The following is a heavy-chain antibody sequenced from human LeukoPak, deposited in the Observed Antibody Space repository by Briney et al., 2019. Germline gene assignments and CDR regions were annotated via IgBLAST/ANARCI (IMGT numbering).Heavy chain of an antibody. V-gene: IGHV4-59*01. CDR3: ARDRGTAIFDY. CDR2: IYYSGST. Sequence: SETLSLTCTVSSGSISSYYWSWIRQPPGKGLEWIGYIYYSGSTDYNPSLKSRVTISVDTSKNQFSLKLSSVTAADTAVYYCARDRGTAIFDYWGQGTLVTVSS. D-gene: IGHD3-16*01. CDR1: SGSISSYY. J-gene: IGHJ4*02.